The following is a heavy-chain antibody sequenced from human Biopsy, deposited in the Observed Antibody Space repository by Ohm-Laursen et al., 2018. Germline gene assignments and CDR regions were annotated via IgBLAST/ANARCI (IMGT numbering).Heavy chain of an antibody. CDR2: IYPGGST. CDR1: GGAINNYY. V-gene: IGHV4-4*07. D-gene: IGHD3-22*01. Sequence: SDTLSLTCNVSGGAINNYYWSWIRQPAGKGLVWVGRIYPGGSTNYNPSLKCRVTMSVDTSKKQLSLGLRSVTAADTAMYYCASVVLGPSNDAFDLWGQGTMVVVSS. J-gene: IGHJ3*01. CDR3: ASVVLGPSNDAFDL.